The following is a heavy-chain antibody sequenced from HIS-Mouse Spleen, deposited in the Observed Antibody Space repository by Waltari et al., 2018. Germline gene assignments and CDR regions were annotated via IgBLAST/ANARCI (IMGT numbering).Heavy chain of an antibody. D-gene: IGHD6-13*01. J-gene: IGHJ2*01. V-gene: IGHV4-39*07. Sequence: QLQLQESGPGLVKPSETLSLTCTVSGDSISSSSYYWGWIRQPPGKGLDWIGSINYSGRNYYNPSLKIRVTISVDTSKNQFSLKLSSVTAADTAVYYCAREIPYSSSWYDWYFDLWGRGTLVTVSS. CDR1: GDSISSSSYY. CDR2: INYSGRN. CDR3: AREIPYSSSWYDWYFDL.